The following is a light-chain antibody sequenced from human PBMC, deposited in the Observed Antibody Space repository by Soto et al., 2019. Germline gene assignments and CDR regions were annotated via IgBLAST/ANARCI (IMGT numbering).Light chain of an antibody. V-gene: IGKV1-5*03. CDR2: KAS. CDR3: EQYNTYPIT. J-gene: IGKJ5*01. CDR1: QSITTS. Sequence: DIQMTQSPSTLSASVGDRVTITCRASQSITTSLAWYRQKPGKAPKVLIYKASRLESGVPSRFSGSGSGTEFALTISSLQPDDFATYYCEQYNTYPITFGQGTRLEIK.